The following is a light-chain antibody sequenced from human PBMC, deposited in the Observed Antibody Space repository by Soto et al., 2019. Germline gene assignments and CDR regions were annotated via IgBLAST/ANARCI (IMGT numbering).Light chain of an antibody. CDR2: GAS. CDR1: QSVSSD. CDR3: QQYDYWPRT. Sequence: EIVMTHSPATLSVSPWEIATLSCRASQSVSSDLAWYQHKPGQAPRLLIYGASTRATGIPARFSGSGSGTEFTLTISSLQSEDFAVYYCQQYDYWPRTFGQGTKVDIK. V-gene: IGKV3-15*01. J-gene: IGKJ1*01.